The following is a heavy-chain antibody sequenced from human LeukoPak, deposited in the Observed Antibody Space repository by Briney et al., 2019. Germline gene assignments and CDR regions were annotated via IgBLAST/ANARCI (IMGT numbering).Heavy chain of an antibody. V-gene: IGHV3-48*02. CDR2: ISSTSSTI. J-gene: IGHJ4*02. CDR3: ARARGDDY. D-gene: IGHD2-21*02. Sequence: PGGSLRLSCVASGFTFSTYTMNWVRQAPGKGLEWVSSISSTSSTIPYADSVKGRFTISRDNAKNSLYLQMNSLRDEDTAVYYCARARGDDYWGQGTLVTVSS. CDR1: GFTFSTYT.